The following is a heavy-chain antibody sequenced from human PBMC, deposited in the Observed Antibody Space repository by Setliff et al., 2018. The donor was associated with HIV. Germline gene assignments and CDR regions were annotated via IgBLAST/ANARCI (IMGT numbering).Heavy chain of an antibody. D-gene: IGHD6-6*01. CDR3: ARHVGYSSSSLDY. CDR2: IYYSGTT. J-gene: IGHJ4*02. CDR1: GGSISSYY. V-gene: IGHV4-59*08. Sequence: PSETLSLTCTVSGGSISSYYWSWIRQPPGKVLEWIGYIYYSGTTNYNPSLKSRVTISVDTSKNQFSLKLSSVTAADTAVYYCARHVGYSSSSLDYWGQGTLVTVSS.